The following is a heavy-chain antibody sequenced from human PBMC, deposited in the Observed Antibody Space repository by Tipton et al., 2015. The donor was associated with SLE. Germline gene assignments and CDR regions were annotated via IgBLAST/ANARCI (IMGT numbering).Heavy chain of an antibody. CDR3: AREWGDAFDI. V-gene: IGHV4-30-4*01. J-gene: IGHJ3*02. CDR1: GGSISSGDYY. CDR2: IYYSGST. D-gene: IGHD3-16*01. Sequence: LRLSCTVSGGSISSGDYYWSWIRQPPGKGLEWIGYIYYSGSTYYKPSLKSRVTISVDTSRNQFSLKLSSVTAADTAVYYCAREWGDAFDIWGQGTMVTVSS.